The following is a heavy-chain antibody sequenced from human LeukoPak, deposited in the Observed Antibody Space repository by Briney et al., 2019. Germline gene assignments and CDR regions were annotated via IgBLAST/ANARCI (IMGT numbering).Heavy chain of an antibody. CDR1: GGSLNNYG. D-gene: IGHD3/OR15-3a*01. V-gene: IGHV1-69*06. CDR3: ATDLQSDFWTGYYWDF. J-gene: IGHJ4*02. CDR2: IIPMFGTT. Sequence: SVKVSCKASGGSLNNYGVSWLRQAPGQGLERMGRIIPMFGTTIYAEKFQGRVTISADKSTDTAYVEVSRLSSDDTAVYYCATDLQSDFWTGYYWDFWGQGTLVTVSS.